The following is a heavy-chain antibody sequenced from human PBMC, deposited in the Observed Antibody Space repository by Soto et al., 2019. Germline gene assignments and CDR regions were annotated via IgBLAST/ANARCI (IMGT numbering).Heavy chain of an antibody. D-gene: IGHD6-13*01. V-gene: IGHV1-24*01. CDR1: GYTLTELS. CDR3: ATVNPGIAAAGPHDAFDI. Sequence: ASGKVSCKVSGYTLTELSMHWVRQAPGKGLEWMGGFDPEDGETIYAQKFQGRVTMTEDTSTDTAYMELSSLRSEDTAVYYCATVNPGIAAAGPHDAFDIWGQGTMVTVS. J-gene: IGHJ3*02. CDR2: FDPEDGET.